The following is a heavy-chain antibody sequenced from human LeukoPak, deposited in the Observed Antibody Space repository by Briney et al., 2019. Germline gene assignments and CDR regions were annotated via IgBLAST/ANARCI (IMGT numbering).Heavy chain of an antibody. CDR2: VRIGGTGPDK. CDR1: GFTFSNYW. J-gene: IGHJ4*02. CDR3: AKDGGGGNSYFDY. V-gene: IGHV3-30*02. D-gene: IGHD4-23*01. Sequence: GGSLRLSCAASGFTFSNYWMSWVRQAPGKGLEWVAFVRIGGTGPDKSYADSVKGRFTISRDNSKNTVHLQMNSLRSEDTAVYYCAKDGGGGNSYFDYWGQGTLVTVSS.